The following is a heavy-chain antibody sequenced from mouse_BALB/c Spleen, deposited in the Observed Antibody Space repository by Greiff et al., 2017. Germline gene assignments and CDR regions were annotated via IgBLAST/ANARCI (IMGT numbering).Heavy chain of an antibody. D-gene: IGHD1-1*01. CDR1: GYTFTDYE. Sequence: QVQLQQSGAELVRPGASVTLSCKASGYTFTDYEMHWVKQTPVHGLEWIGAIDPETGGTAYNQKFKGKATLTADKSSSTAYMELRSLTSEDSAVYYCTRYYYGSSHFDYWGQGNTLTVSS. J-gene: IGHJ2*01. CDR2: IDPETGGT. V-gene: IGHV1-15*01. CDR3: TRYYYGSSHFDY.